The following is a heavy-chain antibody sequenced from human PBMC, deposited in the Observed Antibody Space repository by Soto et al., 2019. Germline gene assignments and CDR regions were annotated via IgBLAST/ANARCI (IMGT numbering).Heavy chain of an antibody. Sequence: EVQLVETGGGLIQPGGSLRLSCAASGFTVSSNYMSWVRQAPGKGLEWVSVIYSGGSTYYADSVKGRFTISRDNSKNTRYLQMNSLRAEDTAVYYCATFTVTNYYYYSYGMDVWGQGTTVTVSS. J-gene: IGHJ6*02. D-gene: IGHD4-4*01. V-gene: IGHV3-53*02. CDR2: IYSGGST. CDR1: GFTVSSNY. CDR3: ATFTVTNYYYYSYGMDV.